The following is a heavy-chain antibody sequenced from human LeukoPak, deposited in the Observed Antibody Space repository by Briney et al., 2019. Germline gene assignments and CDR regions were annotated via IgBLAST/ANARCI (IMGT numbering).Heavy chain of an antibody. CDR2: ISHDGSKE. Sequence: GRSLRLSCEASGFTFSSHAMHWVRQTPGKGLEWVAVISHDGSKEYYRDSVEGRFTISRDKSTSTLYLQMNSLRREDTAVYYCARGRGYFLDTSTSWIHDYWGQGTLVIVSS. CDR1: GFTFSSHA. D-gene: IGHD3-22*01. CDR3: ARGRGYFLDTSTSWIHDY. V-gene: IGHV3-30*04. J-gene: IGHJ4*02.